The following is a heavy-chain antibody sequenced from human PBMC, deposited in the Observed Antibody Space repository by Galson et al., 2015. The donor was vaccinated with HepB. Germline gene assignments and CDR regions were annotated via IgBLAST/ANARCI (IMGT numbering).Heavy chain of an antibody. Sequence: QSGAEVKKPGESLKISCKDSGYNFTSYYIVWVRQMPGKGLEWMGIIYPGDSDTRYSPSFQGQVTISADKSINTAYLQWSSLKASDTAMYYCARLGGDIVVLPAALYSGWFDAFDIWGQGTIVTVSS. CDR1: GYNFTSYY. CDR3: ARLGGDIVVLPAALYSGWFDAFDI. CDR2: IYPGDSDT. V-gene: IGHV5-51*01. J-gene: IGHJ3*02. D-gene: IGHD2-2*01.